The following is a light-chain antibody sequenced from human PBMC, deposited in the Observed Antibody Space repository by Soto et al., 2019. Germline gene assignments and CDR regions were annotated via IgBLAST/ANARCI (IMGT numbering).Light chain of an antibody. V-gene: IGKV3-20*01. Sequence: EIVLTQSPGTLSLSPGKRATLSCRASQSVSSSYLAWYQQKPGQAPRLLIYGASGRATGIPDRFSGSGSGTDFTLTISRLEPEDFAVYYCQQYGSSPPVTFGQGTRMKIK. CDR2: GAS. CDR1: QSVSSSY. CDR3: QQYGSSPPVT. J-gene: IGKJ5*01.